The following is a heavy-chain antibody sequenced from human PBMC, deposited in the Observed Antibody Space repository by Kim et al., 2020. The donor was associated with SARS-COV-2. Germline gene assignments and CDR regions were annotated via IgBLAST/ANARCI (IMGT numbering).Heavy chain of an antibody. V-gene: IGHV3-15*01. CDR2: T. J-gene: IGHJ4*02. D-gene: IGHD1-26*01. CDR3: STDMGWELLGY. Sequence: TEYAEPVKGRFTISQDDSKNTRYLQSNSLKDDDKDVYYCSTDMGWELLGYWGQGTLVTVSS.